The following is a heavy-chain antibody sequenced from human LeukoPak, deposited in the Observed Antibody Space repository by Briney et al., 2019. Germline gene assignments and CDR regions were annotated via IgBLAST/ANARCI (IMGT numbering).Heavy chain of an antibody. CDR2: MNPNSGNT. CDR3: ARGGPATVASDY. J-gene: IGHJ4*02. V-gene: IGHV1-8*01. CDR1: GYTFTSYD. Sequence: GASVKVSCKASGYTFTSYDINWVRQATGRGLEWMGWMNPNSGNTGYAQKFQGRVTMTRNTSISTAYMELSSLRSEDTAVYYCARGGPATVASDYWGQGTLVTVSS. D-gene: IGHD4-23*01.